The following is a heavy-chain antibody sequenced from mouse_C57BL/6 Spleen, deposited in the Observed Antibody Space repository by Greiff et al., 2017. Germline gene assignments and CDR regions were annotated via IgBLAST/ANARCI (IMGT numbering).Heavy chain of an antibody. D-gene: IGHD5-5*01. V-gene: IGHV7-3*01. CDR1: GFTFTDYY. Sequence: EVHLVESGGGLVQPGGSLSLSCAASGFTFTDYYMSWVRQPPGKALEWLGFIRNKANGYTTEYSASVKGRFTISRDNSQSILYLQMNALRAEDRATYYCASRDYQGYFDYWGQGTTLTVSS. J-gene: IGHJ2*01. CDR3: ASRDYQGYFDY. CDR2: IRNKANGYTT.